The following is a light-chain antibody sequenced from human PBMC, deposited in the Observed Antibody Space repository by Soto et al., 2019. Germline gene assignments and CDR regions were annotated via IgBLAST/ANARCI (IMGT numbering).Light chain of an antibody. V-gene: IGKV3-20*01. CDR1: QSVSSSF. CDR3: QLYATLQLT. CDR2: GAS. J-gene: IGKJ1*01. Sequence: QSVSSSFLAWYQQRPGQAPRLLIYGASSQATGFPDRFSGSGSGTDFTLTISRLEPEDFAMYYCQLYATLQLTFAQETKVDI.